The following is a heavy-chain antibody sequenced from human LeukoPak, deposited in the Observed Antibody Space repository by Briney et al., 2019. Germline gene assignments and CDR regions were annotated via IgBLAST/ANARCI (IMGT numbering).Heavy chain of an antibody. V-gene: IGHV4-39*07. CDR1: GGSISSSSYY. CDR2: IYYSGST. J-gene: IGHJ2*01. Sequence: SETLSLTCTVSGGSISSSSYYWGWIRQPPGKGLEWIGSIYYSGSTYYNPSLKSRVTISVDRSKNQFSLKLSSVTAADTAVYYCARDRGGYFDLWGRGTLVTVSS. CDR3: ARDRGGYFDL.